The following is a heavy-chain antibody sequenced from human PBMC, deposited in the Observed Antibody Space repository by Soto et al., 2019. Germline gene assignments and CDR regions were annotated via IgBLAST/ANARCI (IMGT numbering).Heavy chain of an antibody. Sequence: ASVKVSCKASGYTFTGYYMHWVRQAPGQGLEWMGWINPNSGGTNYAQKFQGWVTMTRDTSISTAYMELSRLRSDDTAVYYCARESDTAMVPFDYWGQGTLVTVSS. J-gene: IGHJ4*02. CDR2: INPNSGGT. CDR1: GYTFTGYY. V-gene: IGHV1-2*04. CDR3: ARESDTAMVPFDY. D-gene: IGHD5-18*01.